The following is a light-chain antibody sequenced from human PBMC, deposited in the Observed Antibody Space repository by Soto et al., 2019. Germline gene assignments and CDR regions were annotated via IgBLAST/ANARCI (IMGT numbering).Light chain of an antibody. V-gene: IGKV4-1*01. Sequence: IVMTQSPDSLAVSLGGSATINCKASQIVLHSSNNNNYLAWYQQKPGQPPKLLIYWASARESGVPDRFSGGGSGTDFTLTISSLQAEDVAIYYCQQYYTTPWTFGQGTKVDIK. CDR3: QQYYTTPWT. CDR2: WAS. J-gene: IGKJ1*01. CDR1: QIVLHSSNNNNY.